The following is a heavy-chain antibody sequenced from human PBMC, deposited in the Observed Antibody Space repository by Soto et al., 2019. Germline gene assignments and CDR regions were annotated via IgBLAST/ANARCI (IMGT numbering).Heavy chain of an antibody. J-gene: IGHJ4*02. V-gene: IGHV4-34*01. D-gene: IGHD2-2*01. CDR1: GGSFSGYY. CDR2: INHSGST. CDR3: ATSYVPAAIFDY. Sequence: SETLSLTCAVYGGSFSGYYWSWIRQPPGKGLEWIGEINHSGSTNYNPSLKSRVTISVDTSKNQFSLKLSSVTAADTAVYYCATSYVPAAIFDYGGQGTLVIVSS.